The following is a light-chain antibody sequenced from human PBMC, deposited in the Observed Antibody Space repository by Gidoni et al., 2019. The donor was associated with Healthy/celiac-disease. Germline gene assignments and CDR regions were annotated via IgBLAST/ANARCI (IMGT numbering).Light chain of an antibody. V-gene: IGLV2-14*01. CDR1: SSDVGGYNY. CDR3: SSYTSSRGV. J-gene: IGLJ1*01. Sequence: QSALTQPASVSGPPGQSITISCTGTSSDVGGYNYVSWYQQHPGKAPKLMIYDVSNRPSGVSNRFSGSKSGNTASLTIPGLQAEDEADYYCSSYTSSRGVFGTGTKVTVL. CDR2: DVS.